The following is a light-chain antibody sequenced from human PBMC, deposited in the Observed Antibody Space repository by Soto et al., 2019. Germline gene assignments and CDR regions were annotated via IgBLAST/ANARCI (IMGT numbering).Light chain of an antibody. V-gene: IGKV1-39*01. Sequence: DLQMTQSPSSLSASVGDRVTITCRASQNVRNYLNWYQKKSGEAPNLLIFAASTLQSGVPSRFSGSGSEIEFTLTISRLQPEDFATYYCQECYTRGFGQGTVVEI. J-gene: IGKJ1*01. CDR1: QNVRNY. CDR3: QECYTRG. CDR2: AAS.